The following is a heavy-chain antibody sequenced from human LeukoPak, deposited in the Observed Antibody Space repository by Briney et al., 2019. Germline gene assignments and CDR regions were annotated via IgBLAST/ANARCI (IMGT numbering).Heavy chain of an antibody. Sequence: SETLSLTCTVSGYSISDGNYWGWIRQPPGKGLEWIGSIYHSGSTYYNPSFKSRVTISVDTSKNQFSLKLSSVTAADTAVYYCARGVTMIPYFDYWGQGTLVTVSS. D-gene: IGHD3-22*01. CDR3: ARGVTMIPYFDY. CDR2: IYHSGST. J-gene: IGHJ4*02. CDR1: GYSISDGNY. V-gene: IGHV4-38-2*02.